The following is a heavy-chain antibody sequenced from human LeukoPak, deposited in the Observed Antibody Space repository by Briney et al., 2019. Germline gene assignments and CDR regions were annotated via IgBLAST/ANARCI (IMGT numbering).Heavy chain of an antibody. CDR1: GGSISSYY. Sequence: SETLSLTCTVSGGSISSYYWSWIRQPPRKGLEWVGYIYYSGSTNYNPSLKSRVTISVDTSKNQFSLKLSSVTAADTAVYYCARSAVVIISPGAFDIWGQGTMVTVSS. D-gene: IGHD3-3*01. J-gene: IGHJ3*02. V-gene: IGHV4-59*01. CDR3: ARSAVVIISPGAFDI. CDR2: IYYSGST.